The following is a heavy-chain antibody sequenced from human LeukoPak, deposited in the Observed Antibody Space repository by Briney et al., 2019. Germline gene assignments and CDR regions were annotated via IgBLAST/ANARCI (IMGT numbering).Heavy chain of an antibody. Sequence: SETLSLTCTVSGGSISNYYWSWVRQPPGKGLEWIAYIYNSGTTNYNPSLKSRVTISVDTSKNQFSLNLSSMTAADTAVYFCAREVRDYGGEFGYFDYWGQGTLVTVSS. V-gene: IGHV4-59*01. CDR2: IYNSGTT. D-gene: IGHD4-23*01. J-gene: IGHJ4*02. CDR3: AREVRDYGGEFGYFDY. CDR1: GGSISNYY.